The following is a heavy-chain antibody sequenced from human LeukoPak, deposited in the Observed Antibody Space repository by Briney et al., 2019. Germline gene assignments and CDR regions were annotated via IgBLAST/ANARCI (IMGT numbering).Heavy chain of an antibody. J-gene: IGHJ3*02. V-gene: IGHV1-2*02. CDR1: GYTFTSYG. CDR3: ARYGSWVEGTEGAFDI. D-gene: IGHD5-24*01. CDR2: INPNSGGT. Sequence: ASVKVSCKASGYTFTSYGISWVRQAPGQGLEWMGWINPNSGGTNYAQKFQGRVTMTRDTSISTAYMELSRLRSDDTAVYYCARYGSWVEGTEGAFDIWGQGTMVTVSS.